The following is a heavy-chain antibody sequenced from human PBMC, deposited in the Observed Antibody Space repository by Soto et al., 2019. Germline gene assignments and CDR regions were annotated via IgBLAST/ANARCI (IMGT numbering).Heavy chain of an antibody. CDR1: GFTFSSYA. D-gene: IGHD2-15*01. CDR3: AKVRKSVGPSGIDIVEPTKPKTNYGMDV. J-gene: IGHJ6*02. Sequence: GGSLRLSCAASGFTFSSYAMSWVRQAPGKGLEWVSAISGSGGSTYYADSVKGRFTISRDNSKNTLYLQMNSLRAEDTAVYYCAKVRKSVGPSGIDIVEPTKPKTNYGMDVWGQGTTVTVSS. CDR2: ISGSGGST. V-gene: IGHV3-23*01.